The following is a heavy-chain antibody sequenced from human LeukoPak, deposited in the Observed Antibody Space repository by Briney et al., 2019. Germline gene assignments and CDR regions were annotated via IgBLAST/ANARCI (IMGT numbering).Heavy chain of an antibody. CDR1: GFTFSGYA. Sequence: GGSLRLSCAASGFTFSGYAMDGVRQAPGKGLEWVAFMSYDGSNKQYVDSVKGRFTISRDNSKKMVYLQMNSLRAEDTAVYYCARDQPGGGLDYWGQGILVTVSS. D-gene: IGHD3-16*01. CDR3: ARDQPGGGLDY. CDR2: MSYDGSNK. J-gene: IGHJ4*02. V-gene: IGHV3-30-3*01.